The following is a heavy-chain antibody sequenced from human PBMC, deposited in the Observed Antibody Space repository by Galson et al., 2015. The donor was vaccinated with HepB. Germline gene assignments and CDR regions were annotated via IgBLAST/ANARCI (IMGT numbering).Heavy chain of an antibody. D-gene: IGHD4-23*01. Sequence: LRLSCAASGFTFSSYGMHWVRQAPGKGLEWVAVIWYDGSNKYYADSVKGRFTISRDNSKNTLYLQMNSLRAEDTAVYYCARDGGGNRPKSFDYWGQGTLVTVSS. CDR1: GFTFSSYG. CDR2: IWYDGSNK. CDR3: ARDGGGNRPKSFDY. V-gene: IGHV3-33*08. J-gene: IGHJ4*02.